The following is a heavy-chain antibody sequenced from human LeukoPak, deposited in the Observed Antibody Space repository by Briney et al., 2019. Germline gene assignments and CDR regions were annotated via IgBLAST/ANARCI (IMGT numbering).Heavy chain of an antibody. V-gene: IGHV4-38-2*01. CDR1: GYSISRGYY. Sequence: PSETLSLTCAVSGYSISRGYYWGWIRPPPGKGLEWIGTIYHSGSTYYNPSLKSRVTISVDTSKNQFSLKLTSVTAADTAVYYCARVRGYCSSTICYRYYFDYWGQGTLVTVSS. J-gene: IGHJ4*02. CDR3: ARVRGYCSSTICYRYYFDY. D-gene: IGHD2-2*01. CDR2: IYHSGST.